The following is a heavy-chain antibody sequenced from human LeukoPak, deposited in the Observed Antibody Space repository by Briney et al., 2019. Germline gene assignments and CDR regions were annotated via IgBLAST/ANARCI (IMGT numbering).Heavy chain of an antibody. CDR3: ARDRLTPPGFDY. CDR2: INAGNGNT. CDR1: GYTFTSYA. V-gene: IGHV1-3*01. J-gene: IGHJ4*02. Sequence: ASVKVSCKASGYTFTSYAMHWVRQAPGQRLEWMGWINAGNGNTKYSQKFQGRVTITRDTSASTAYMELSSLRSEDTAVYYCARDRLTPPGFDYWGQGTLVTVSS. D-gene: IGHD3-22*01.